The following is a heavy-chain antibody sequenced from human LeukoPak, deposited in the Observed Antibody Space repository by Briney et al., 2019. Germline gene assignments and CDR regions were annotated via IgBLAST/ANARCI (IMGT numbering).Heavy chain of an antibody. Sequence: GGPLTLSCAASGFTISNYRMNWVREAPGKGLEWVANINQDGSEKSYVDSVKGRFTISRDITKNSVYLQMNSLRVEDTAVYYCARNRGVDYWGQGTLVTVSS. CDR2: INQDGSEK. J-gene: IGHJ4*02. V-gene: IGHV3-7*05. CDR3: ARNRGVDY. D-gene: IGHD2/OR15-2a*01. CDR1: GFTISNYR.